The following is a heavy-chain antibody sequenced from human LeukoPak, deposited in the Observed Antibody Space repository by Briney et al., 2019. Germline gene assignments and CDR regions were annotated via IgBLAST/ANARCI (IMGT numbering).Heavy chain of an antibody. CDR2: ISLNSGSI. D-gene: IGHD6-25*01. Sequence: GGSLRLSCAASGFTFDDYAMHWVRQAPGKGLEWVSGISLNSGSIGYADSVKGRFTISRDNAKNSLYLQMNSLRAEDTALYYCVRDPPAPWGQGTLVTVSS. CDR3: VRDPPAP. J-gene: IGHJ5*02. V-gene: IGHV3-9*01. CDR1: GFTFDDYA.